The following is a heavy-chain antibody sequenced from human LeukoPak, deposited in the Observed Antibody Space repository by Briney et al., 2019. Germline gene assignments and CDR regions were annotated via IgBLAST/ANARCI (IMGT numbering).Heavy chain of an antibody. CDR2: IIPILGIA. V-gene: IGHV1-69*04. CDR3: ARGPGSYGAFDI. CDR1: GGTFSSYA. D-gene: IGHD1-26*01. Sequence: SVKVSCKASGGTFSSYAISWVRQAPGQRLEWMGRIIPILGIANYAQKFQGRVTITADKSTSTAYMELRSLRSDDTAVYYCARGPGSYGAFDIWGQGTMVTVSS. J-gene: IGHJ3*02.